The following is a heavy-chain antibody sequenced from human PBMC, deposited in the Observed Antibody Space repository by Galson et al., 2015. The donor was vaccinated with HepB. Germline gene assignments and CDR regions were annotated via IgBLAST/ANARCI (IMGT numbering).Heavy chain of an antibody. Sequence: SLRLSCAASGFSFSSYPMNWVRQAPGKGLEWLSYISSTSSTINYADSVKGRFTISRDNAKNSLYLQMNTLRGGDTAVYYCARDDFVSGRYPPFFDHWGQGVLVTVAS. D-gene: IGHD3-10*01. CDR2: ISSTSSTI. J-gene: IGHJ4*02. CDR3: ARDDFVSGRYPPFFDH. V-gene: IGHV3-48*04. CDR1: GFSFSSYP.